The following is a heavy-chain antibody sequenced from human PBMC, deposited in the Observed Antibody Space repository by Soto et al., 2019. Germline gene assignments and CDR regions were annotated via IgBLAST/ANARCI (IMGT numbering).Heavy chain of an antibody. Sequence: SVKVSCKASGGTFSSYAISWVRQAPGQGLEWMGGIIPIFGTANYAQKFQGRVTITADKSTSTAYMELSSLRSEDTAVYYCARVRITIFGVAKDYYGMDVWGQGTTVTVSS. J-gene: IGHJ6*02. V-gene: IGHV1-69*06. CDR2: IIPIFGTA. CDR3: ARVRITIFGVAKDYYGMDV. CDR1: GGTFSSYA. D-gene: IGHD3-3*01.